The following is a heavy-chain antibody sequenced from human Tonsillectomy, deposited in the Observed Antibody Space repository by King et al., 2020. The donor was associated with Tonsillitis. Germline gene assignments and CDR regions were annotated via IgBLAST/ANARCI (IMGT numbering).Heavy chain of an antibody. J-gene: IGHJ4*02. Sequence: VQLVESGGGLVQPGGSLRLSCAASGFTLANYAMSWVRQAPGKGLAWVSAISGSGRSTNYADSVKGRFTISRDNSKNTLYLQMNSLRAEDTAVYYCAKDVRYPTVTAFDYWGQGTLVTVSS. D-gene: IGHD4-17*01. CDR1: GFTLANYA. CDR2: ISGSGRST. CDR3: AKDVRYPTVTAFDY. V-gene: IGHV3-23*04.